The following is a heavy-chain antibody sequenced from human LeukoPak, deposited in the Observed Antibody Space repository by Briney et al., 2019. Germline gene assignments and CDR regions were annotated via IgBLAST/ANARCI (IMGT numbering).Heavy chain of an antibody. J-gene: IGHJ4*02. CDR2: ISYDGGNK. CDR3: ARGGFLGAGTGGDHFDY. Sequence: PGRSLRLSCAVPGFTFSTYLMHWVRQAPGRGLEWVALISYDGGNKYYADSVKGRFTISRDNSKSTLYLQMNSLRAEDTAVYYCARGGFLGAGTGGDHFDYWGQGTLVTVSS. V-gene: IGHV3-30*04. CDR1: GFTFSTYL. D-gene: IGHD6-13*01.